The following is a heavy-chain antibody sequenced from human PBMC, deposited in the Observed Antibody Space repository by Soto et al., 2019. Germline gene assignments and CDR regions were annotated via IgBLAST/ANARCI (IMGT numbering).Heavy chain of an antibody. D-gene: IGHD2-21*02. J-gene: IGHJ3*02. CDR1: GGSISSGGYY. Sequence: QVQLQESGPGLVKPSQTLSLTCTVSGGSISSGGYYWSWIRQHPGQGLAWIGYIYYSGSTYYNPSLKRRVTISVVTSKNQFSLKLSSVTAADTAVYYCASAVYCGGDCYFTPLDIWGQGTMVTVSS. V-gene: IGHV4-31*03. CDR3: ASAVYCGGDCYFTPLDI. CDR2: IYYSGST.